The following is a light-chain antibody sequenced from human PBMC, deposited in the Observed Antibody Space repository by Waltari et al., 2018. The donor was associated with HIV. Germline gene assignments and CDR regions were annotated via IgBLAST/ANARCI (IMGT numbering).Light chain of an antibody. CDR2: QDS. CDR3: QAWDGSTEV. Sequence: SYELTQPPSVSVSPGQTATIPCPGDKLGDKYIFWYQQKPGQSPRLVIYQDSRRPSGIPERLSGSNSGNTATLTISGTQAVDEADYYCQAWDGSTEVFGTGTTVTVL. CDR1: KLGDKY. V-gene: IGLV3-1*01. J-gene: IGLJ1*01.